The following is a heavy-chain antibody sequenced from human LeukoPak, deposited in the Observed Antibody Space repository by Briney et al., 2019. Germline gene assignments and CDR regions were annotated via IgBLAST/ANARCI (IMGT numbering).Heavy chain of an antibody. CDR3: ARVPGYCSSTSCYASPFVY. V-gene: IGHV1-2*02. J-gene: IGHJ4*02. CDR1: GYTFTDYF. Sequence: ASVKVSCKASGYTFTDYFMHWVRQAPGQGLEWMGWINPNNGGTNYAQKFQGRVTMTRDMSTSTVYMELSSLRSEDTAVYYCARVPGYCSSTSCYASPFVYWGQGTLVTVSS. CDR2: INPNNGGT. D-gene: IGHD2-2*01.